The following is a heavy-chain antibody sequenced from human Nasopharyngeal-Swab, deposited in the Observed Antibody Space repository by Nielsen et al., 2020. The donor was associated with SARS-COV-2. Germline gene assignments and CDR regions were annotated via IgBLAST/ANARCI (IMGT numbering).Heavy chain of an antibody. J-gene: IGHJ4*02. D-gene: IGHD3-3*01. CDR1: GFTFSNAW. CDR2: IKSKTDGGTT. CDR3: VSGVSDWSITIFGVVVSSFDY. V-gene: IGHV3-15*01. Sequence: GESLKISCAASGFTFSNAWMSWVRQAPGKGLEWVGRIKSKTDGGTTDYAAPVKGRFTISRDDSKNTLYLQMNSLKTEDTAVYYCVSGVSDWSITIFGVVVSSFDYWGQGTLVTVSS.